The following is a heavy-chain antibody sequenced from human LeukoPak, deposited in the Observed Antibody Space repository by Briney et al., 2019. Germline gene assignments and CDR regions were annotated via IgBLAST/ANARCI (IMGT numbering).Heavy chain of an antibody. CDR1: GFTFSSYG. J-gene: IGHJ6*02. V-gene: IGHV3-30*03. CDR3: ALIAVAATPYGMDV. CDR2: ISYDGSNK. Sequence: PGGSLRLSCAASGFTFSSYGMHWVRQAPGKGLEWVAVISYDGSNKYYADSVKGRFTISRDNSKNTLYLQMNSLRAEDTAVYYCALIAVAATPYGMDVWGQGTTVTVPS. D-gene: IGHD6-19*01.